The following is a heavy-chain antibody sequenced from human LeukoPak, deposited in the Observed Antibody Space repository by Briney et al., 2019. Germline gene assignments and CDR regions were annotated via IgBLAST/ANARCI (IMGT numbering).Heavy chain of an antibody. CDR1: TGTFSSYA. CDR3: ARSKYSSASTSDYYYYYYMDV. V-gene: IGHV1-69*05. Sequence: SVNASCKPSTGTFSSYAISWVRQAPGQWLEWMGGIIPIFGTANHAQKFQGRVTITTNESTSTAYMELSSLRSEDTAVYYCARSKYSSASTSDYYYYYYMDVWCKGTTVTVSS. J-gene: IGHJ6*03. CDR2: IIPIFGTA. D-gene: IGHD6-6*01.